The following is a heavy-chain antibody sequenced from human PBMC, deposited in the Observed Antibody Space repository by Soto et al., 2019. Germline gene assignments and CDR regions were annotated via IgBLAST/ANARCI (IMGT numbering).Heavy chain of an antibody. CDR3: ANSIAVAGYGMDV. Sequence: QVQLVESGGGVVQPGRSLRLSCAASGFTFSSYGMHWVRQAPGKGLEWVAVIWYDGSNKYYADSVKGRFTISRDNSKNTLYLQMNSLRAEDTAVYYCANSIAVAGYGMDVWGQGTTVTVSS. D-gene: IGHD6-13*01. CDR2: IWYDGSNK. V-gene: IGHV3-33*06. J-gene: IGHJ6*02. CDR1: GFTFSSYG.